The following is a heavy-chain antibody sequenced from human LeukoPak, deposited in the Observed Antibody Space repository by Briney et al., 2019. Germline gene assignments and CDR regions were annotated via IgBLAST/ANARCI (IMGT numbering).Heavy chain of an antibody. J-gene: IGHJ4*02. CDR2: IYPGDSDT. D-gene: IGHD3-3*01. Sequence: GESLKISCKGSGYSFTSYWIGWVRQMPGKGLEWMGIIYPGDSDTRYSPSFPGQVTISADKSISTAYLQWSSLKASDTAMYYCARYGSFGVVTNAFDYWGQGTLVTVSS. CDR3: ARYGSFGVVTNAFDY. V-gene: IGHV5-51*01. CDR1: GYSFTSYW.